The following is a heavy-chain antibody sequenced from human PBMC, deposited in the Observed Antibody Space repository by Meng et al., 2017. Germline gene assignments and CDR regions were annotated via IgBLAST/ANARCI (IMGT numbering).Heavy chain of an antibody. CDR3: ARTPEYSSSSFTHYYYYYGMDV. CDR2: IIPIFGTA. CDR1: GYSFTSYW. D-gene: IGHD6-6*01. V-gene: IGHV1-69*05. J-gene: IGHJ6*02. Sequence: KISCKGSGYSFTSYWIGWVRQMPGKGLEWMGGIIPIFGTANYAQKFQGRVTITTDESTSTAYMELSSLRSEDTAVYYCARTPEYSSSSFTHYYYYYGMDVWGQGTTVTVSS.